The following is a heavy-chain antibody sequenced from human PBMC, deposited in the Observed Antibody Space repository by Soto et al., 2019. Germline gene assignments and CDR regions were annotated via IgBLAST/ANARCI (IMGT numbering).Heavy chain of an antibody. CDR2: IIPILGIA. Sequence: ASVKVSCKASGGTFSSYTISWVRQAPGQGLEWMGRIIPILGIANYAQKFQGRVTITADKSTSTAYMELSSLRSEDTAVYYCARPYGDYDAFDIWGQGTMVTVSS. V-gene: IGHV1-69*02. CDR3: ARPYGDYDAFDI. D-gene: IGHD4-17*01. CDR1: GGTFSSYT. J-gene: IGHJ3*02.